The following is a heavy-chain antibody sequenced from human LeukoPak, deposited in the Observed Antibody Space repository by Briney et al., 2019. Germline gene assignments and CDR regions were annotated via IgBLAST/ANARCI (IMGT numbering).Heavy chain of an antibody. D-gene: IGHD2-15*01. Sequence: SVKVSCKASGGTFSSYAISWVRQAPGQGLEWMGRIIPILGIANYAQKFQGRVTITADKSTSTAYMELSSLRSEDTAVYYCARDIRGGATEDVWDQGTTVTVSS. CDR3: ARDIRGGATEDV. V-gene: IGHV1-69*04. CDR1: GGTFSSYA. CDR2: IIPILGIA. J-gene: IGHJ6*02.